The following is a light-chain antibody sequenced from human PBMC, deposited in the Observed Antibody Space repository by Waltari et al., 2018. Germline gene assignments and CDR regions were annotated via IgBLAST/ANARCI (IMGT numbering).Light chain of an antibody. CDR3: LQYNDWPPLFT. V-gene: IGKV3-15*01. Sequence: EIEMTQSPAIMSVSPGERVTLSCRASQKISNNFAWYQQKPGQAPRLLSYGPTTRASGIPGGFRGSGSGTESTLTIDGLQSEDFAVYYCLQYNDWPPLFTFGPGTKVEIK. CDR1: QKISNN. CDR2: GPT. J-gene: IGKJ3*01.